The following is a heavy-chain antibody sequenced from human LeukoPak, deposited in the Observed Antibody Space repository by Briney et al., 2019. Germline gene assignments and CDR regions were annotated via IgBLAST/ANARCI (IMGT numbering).Heavy chain of an antibody. CDR2: ISWNSGSI. CDR3: AKDNIAAAGPAFDY. V-gene: IGHV3-9*01. Sequence: GRSLRLSCAASGFTFDDYAMHWVRQAPGKGLEWVSGISWNSGSIGYADSVKGRFTISRDNAKNSLYLQMNSLRAEDTALYYCAKDNIAAAGPAFDYWGQGTPVTVSS. D-gene: IGHD6-13*01. J-gene: IGHJ4*02. CDR1: GFTFDDYA.